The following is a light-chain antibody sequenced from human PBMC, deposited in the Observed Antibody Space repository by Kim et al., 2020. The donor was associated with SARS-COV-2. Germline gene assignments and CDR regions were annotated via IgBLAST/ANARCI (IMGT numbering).Light chain of an antibody. J-gene: IGLJ3*02. CDR3: QTWGTGNWV. V-gene: IGLV4-69*01. CDR1: SGHSRNA. Sequence: SFKLTCALSSGHSRNASAWHQQQPEKGPRYLMKVNSDGSHSKGDGIPDRFSGSSSGAEHYLTISSLQSDDESDYYCQTWGTGNWVFGGGTQLTVL. CDR2: VNSDGSH.